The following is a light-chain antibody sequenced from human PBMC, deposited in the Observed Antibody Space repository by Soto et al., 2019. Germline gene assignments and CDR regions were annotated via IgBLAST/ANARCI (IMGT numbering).Light chain of an antibody. CDR2: DAS. Sequence: EIALTQSPATLSLSPGERATLSCRASQSVSSYLAWYQQKPGQAPRLLIYDASNRAAGIPARFSGSGSGTDFTLTISGLEPEDFAVYYCQQRSNWPPGLTFGGGTKVEIK. CDR1: QSVSSY. J-gene: IGKJ4*01. V-gene: IGKV3-11*01. CDR3: QQRSNWPPGLT.